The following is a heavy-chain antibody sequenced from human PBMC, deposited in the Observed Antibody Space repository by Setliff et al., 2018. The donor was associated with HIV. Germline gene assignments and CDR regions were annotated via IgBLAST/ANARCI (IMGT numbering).Heavy chain of an antibody. D-gene: IGHD2-15*01. CDR1: GFTFTDYA. CDR3: AKPPHPVVTSDYWYFDL. CDR2: LSGSGGIT. J-gene: IGHJ2*01. Sequence: GGSLRLSCVTSGFTFTDYAMTWVRQAPGEGLQYVSALSGSGGITYYADSVKGRFTLFRDTSKDTLYLQMISLRAEDTAVYYCAKPPHPVVTSDYWYFDLWGRGTLVTVSS. V-gene: IGHV3-23*01.